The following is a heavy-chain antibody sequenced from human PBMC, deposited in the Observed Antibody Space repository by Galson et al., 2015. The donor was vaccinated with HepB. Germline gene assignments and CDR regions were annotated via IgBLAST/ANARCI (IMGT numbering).Heavy chain of an antibody. J-gene: IGHJ4*02. CDR3: ASRTRFRTGSGPEDY. V-gene: IGHV3-21*01. CDR2: ISGNSAYI. D-gene: IGHD1/OR15-1a*01. Sequence: SLRLSCAASGFTFDTYSLIWVRQAPGQGLQWVSAISGNSAYIYYADPVKGRFTISRDNAKNSLYLQMNSLRAEDTAIYYCASRTRFRTGSGPEDYWGQGILVTVSS. CDR1: GFTFDTYS.